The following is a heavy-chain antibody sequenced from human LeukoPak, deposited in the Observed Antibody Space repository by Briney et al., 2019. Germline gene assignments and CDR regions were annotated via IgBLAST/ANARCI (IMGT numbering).Heavy chain of an antibody. CDR3: ARALYSGSSGVWYYYYMDV. J-gene: IGHJ6*03. CDR1: GYTFTGYY. D-gene: IGHD1-26*01. CDR2: INPNSGGT. V-gene: IGHV1-2*02. Sequence: GASVKVSCKASGYTFTGYYMHWVRQAPGQGLEWMGWINPNSGGTNYAQKFQGRVTITRNTSISTAYMELSSLRSEDTAVYYCARALYSGSSGVWYYYYMDVWGKGTTVTVSS.